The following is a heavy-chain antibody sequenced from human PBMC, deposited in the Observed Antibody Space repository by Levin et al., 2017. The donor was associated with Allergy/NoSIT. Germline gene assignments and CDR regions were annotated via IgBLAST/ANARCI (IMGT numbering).Heavy chain of an antibody. CDR1: GFIVSSNY. J-gene: IGHJ1*01. CDR3: VTTHYDILTGPEYFQH. CDR2: IFSGGNT. V-gene: IGHV3-53*01. Sequence: LSGGSLRLSCAASGFIVSSNYMSWVRQAPGKGLEWVSIIFSGGNTYYADSVKGRFIISRDNSKNTLYLQMNSLRAEDTAVYYCVTTHYDILTGPEYFQHWGQGTLVTVSS. D-gene: IGHD3-9*01.